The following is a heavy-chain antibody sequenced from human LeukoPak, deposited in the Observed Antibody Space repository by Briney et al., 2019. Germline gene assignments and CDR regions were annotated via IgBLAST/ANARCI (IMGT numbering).Heavy chain of an antibody. Sequence: GGSLRLSCAASEFTFTMSWMSWVRQAPNKGLEWVAVISHDGNHQYYGGSVKGRFTVARDNSKNTLYLQMNSLTVEDTAVYFCARDHSGWDYFDYWGQGTVVSVSS. CDR3: ARDHSGWDYFDY. J-gene: IGHJ4*02. CDR1: EFTFTMSW. V-gene: IGHV3-30*03. D-gene: IGHD1-26*01. CDR2: ISHDGNHQ.